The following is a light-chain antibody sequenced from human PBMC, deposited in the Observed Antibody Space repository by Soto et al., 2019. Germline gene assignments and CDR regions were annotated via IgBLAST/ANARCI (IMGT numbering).Light chain of an antibody. Sequence: VMTQSPATLSVSPGERATLSCRASQSVSSNLAWYQQKPGQAPRLLIYGASTRATGIPARFSGSGSGTEFTLTISSLQSEDFAVYYCQQYNNWPPLTFGGGTKVDIK. V-gene: IGKV3-15*01. CDR3: QQYNNWPPLT. CDR2: GAS. CDR1: QSVSSN. J-gene: IGKJ4*01.